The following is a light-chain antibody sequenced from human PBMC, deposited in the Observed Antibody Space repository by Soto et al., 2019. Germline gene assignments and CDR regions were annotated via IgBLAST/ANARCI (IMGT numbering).Light chain of an antibody. CDR1: QSVSIY. Sequence: EIVLTHSPATLSLSPGERATLSCRASQSVSIYLAWYQQKPGQAPRLLIYDASNRATGIPARFSGSGSGTDFTLTISSLEPEDFAVYYCQQRSNWLWTFGQGTKVDIK. CDR3: QQRSNWLWT. J-gene: IGKJ1*01. V-gene: IGKV3-11*01. CDR2: DAS.